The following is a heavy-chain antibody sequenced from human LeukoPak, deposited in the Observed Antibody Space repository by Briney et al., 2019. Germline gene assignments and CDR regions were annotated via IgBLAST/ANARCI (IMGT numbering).Heavy chain of an antibody. CDR2: IYYSGST. J-gene: IGHJ4*02. Sequence: SETLSLTCTVSGGSISSSSYYWGWIRQPPGKGLEWIGSIYYSGSTYYNPSLKSRVTISVDTSKNQFSLKLSSVTAADTAVYYCAREGDYGDYVPGDYWGQGTLVTVSS. CDR1: GGSISSSSYY. D-gene: IGHD4-17*01. V-gene: IGHV4-39*07. CDR3: AREGDYGDYVPGDY.